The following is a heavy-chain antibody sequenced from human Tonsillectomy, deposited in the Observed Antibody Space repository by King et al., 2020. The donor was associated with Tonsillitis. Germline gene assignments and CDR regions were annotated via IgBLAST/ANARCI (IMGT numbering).Heavy chain of an antibody. CDR3: ARISNWAI. CDR1: GGSFSGYY. CDR2: INHSGSS. D-gene: IGHD7-27*01. Sequence: VQLQQWGAGLLKPSETLSLTCAVYGGSFSGYYWSWIRQPPGKGLEWIGEINHSGSSNYNPSLKSRVTISVDTSKNQFSLKLSSVTAADTAVYYCARISNWAIWGQGTLVTVSS. V-gene: IGHV4-34*01. J-gene: IGHJ4*02.